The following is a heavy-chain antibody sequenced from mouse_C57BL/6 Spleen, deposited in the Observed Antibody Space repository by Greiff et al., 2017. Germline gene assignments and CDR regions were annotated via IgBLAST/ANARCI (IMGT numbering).Heavy chain of an antibody. V-gene: IGHV1-9*01. CDR2: ILPGSGST. J-gene: IGHJ2*01. CDR3: ARNGYYPFDY. D-gene: IGHD2-3*01. Sequence: VKLQESGAELMKPGASVKLSCKATGYTFTGYWIEWVKQRPGHGLEWIGEILPGSGSTNYKEKFKGKATFTEDTSSNSAYLQLISLTTEDSAIYYSARNGYYPFDYWGQGTTLTVSS. CDR1: GYTFTGYW.